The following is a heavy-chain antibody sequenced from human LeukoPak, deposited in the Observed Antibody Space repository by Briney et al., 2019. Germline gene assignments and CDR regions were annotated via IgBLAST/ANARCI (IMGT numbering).Heavy chain of an antibody. Sequence: SETLSLTCAVSGASISSSNYYWGWVRQSPGKGLEWIGNIFYSGSTNYNPSLKSRVTISVDTSKNQFSLKLSSVTAADTAVYYCARVVDTAMVLDYWGQGTLVTVSS. CDR3: ARVVDTAMVLDY. CDR1: GASISSSNYY. D-gene: IGHD5-18*01. V-gene: IGHV4-39*07. CDR2: IFYSGST. J-gene: IGHJ4*02.